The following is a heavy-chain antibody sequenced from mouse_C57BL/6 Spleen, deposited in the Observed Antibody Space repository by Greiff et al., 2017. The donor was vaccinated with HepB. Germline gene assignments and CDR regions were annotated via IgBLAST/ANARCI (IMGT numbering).Heavy chain of an antibody. Sequence: QVQLQQPGAELVKPGASVKMSCKASGYTFTSYWITWVKQRPGQGLEWIGDIYPGSGSTNYNEKFKSKATLTVDTASSTAYMQLSSLTSEDSAVYYCARGGLWLQAWFAYWGQGTLVTVSA. V-gene: IGHV1-55*01. J-gene: IGHJ3*01. CDR3: ARGGLWLQAWFAY. CDR1: GYTFTSYW. CDR2: IYPGSGST. D-gene: IGHD2-2*01.